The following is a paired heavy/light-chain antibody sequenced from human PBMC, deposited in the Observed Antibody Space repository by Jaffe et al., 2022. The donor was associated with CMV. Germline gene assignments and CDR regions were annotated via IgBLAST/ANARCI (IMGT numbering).Heavy chain of an antibody. CDR1: GGSISSSSYY. J-gene: IGHJ6*02. D-gene: IGHD2-15*01. V-gene: IGHV4-39*01. Sequence: QLQLQESGPGLVKPSETLSLTCTVSGGSISSSSYYWGWIRQSPGKGLEWIGTIYYSGSTYYNPSLKSRVTISVDTSKNQFSLKLSSVTVADTAVYYCARQDRCSGGSCSFYGMDVWGQGTTVTVSS. CDR3: ARQDRCSGGSCSFYGMDV. CDR2: IYYSGST.
Light chain of an antibody. CDR1: SGINVGTYR. V-gene: IGLV5-45*03. J-gene: IGLJ3*02. CDR3: MIWHSSAWV. Sequence: QAVLTQPSSLSASPGASASLTCTLRSGINVGTYRIYWYQQKPGSPPQYLLKYKSDSDKQQGSGVPSRFSGSKDASANAGILLISGLQSEDEADYYCMIWHSSAWVFGGGTKLTVL. CDR2: YKSDSDK.